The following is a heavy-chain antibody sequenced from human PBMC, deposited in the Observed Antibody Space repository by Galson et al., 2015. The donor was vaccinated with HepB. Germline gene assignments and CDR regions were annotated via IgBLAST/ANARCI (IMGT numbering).Heavy chain of an antibody. Sequence: QSGAEVKKPGESLKISCKGSGSSFTSYWIGWVRQMPGKGLEWMGIIYPGDSDTRYSPSFQGQVTISADKSIRTAYLQWSSLKASDTAMYYCARLSRDGYTDYYYMDVWGKGTTVTVSS. V-gene: IGHV5-51*01. J-gene: IGHJ6*03. CDR2: IYPGDSDT. CDR1: GSSFTSYW. D-gene: IGHD5-24*01. CDR3: ARLSRDGYTDYYYMDV.